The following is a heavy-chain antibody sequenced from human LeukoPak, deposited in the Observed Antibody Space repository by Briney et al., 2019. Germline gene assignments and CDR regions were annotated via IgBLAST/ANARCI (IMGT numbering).Heavy chain of an antibody. CDR3: AKGGSYYDFWSGYYDFDY. Sequence: GGSLRLSCAASGFTFTSYAMNWVRQAPGKGLEWVSVINGGGGSTYYAESVKGRFTISRDNSKNTLYLQMNSLRAEDTAVYYCAKGGSYYDFWSGYYDFDYWGQGTLVTVSS. CDR1: GFTFTSYA. J-gene: IGHJ4*02. D-gene: IGHD3-3*01. V-gene: IGHV3-23*01. CDR2: INGGGGST.